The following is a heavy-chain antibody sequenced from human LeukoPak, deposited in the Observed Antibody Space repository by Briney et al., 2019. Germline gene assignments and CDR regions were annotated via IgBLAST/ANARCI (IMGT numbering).Heavy chain of an antibody. J-gene: IGHJ4*02. V-gene: IGHV1-18*01. D-gene: IGHD6-19*01. Sequence: ASVKVSCKASGYTFNRYGISWVRQAPGQGLEWMGWISADNGDTNYAQKLQGRATMTTDTSTSTAYMELRSLRSDDTAVYYCAREPSNTSGRYPYFDNWGQGTLVTVSS. CDR2: ISADNGDT. CDR1: GYTFNRYG. CDR3: AREPSNTSGRYPYFDN.